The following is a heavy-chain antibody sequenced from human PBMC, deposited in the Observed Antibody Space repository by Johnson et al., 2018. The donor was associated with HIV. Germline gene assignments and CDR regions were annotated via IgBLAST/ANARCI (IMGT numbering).Heavy chain of an antibody. J-gene: IGHJ3*02. CDR2: ISSSGSTM. CDR1: GLTFSDYY. CDR3: ASGIAVAGTLLDAFDI. Sequence: VPLVESGGGLVKPGGSLRLSCAAPGLTFSDYYMTWIRQAPGKGLEWVSYISSSGSTMYYADSVKGRFTISRDNSKNTLYLQMNSLRAEDTAVYYCASGIAVAGTLLDAFDIWGQGTMVTVSS. V-gene: IGHV3-11*01. D-gene: IGHD6-19*01.